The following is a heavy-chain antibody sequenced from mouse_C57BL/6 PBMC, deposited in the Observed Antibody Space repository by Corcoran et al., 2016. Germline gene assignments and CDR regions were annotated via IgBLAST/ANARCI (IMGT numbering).Heavy chain of an antibody. CDR1: GYTFTDYY. D-gene: IGHD1-1*01. CDR2: INPNNGGT. CDR3: ARDYYYGSSYVYWYFDV. Sequence: EVQLQQSGPELVKPGASVKISCKASGYTFTDYYMNWVKQSHGKSLEWIGDINPNNGGTSYNQKFKGKATLTVDKSSSTAYMELRSLTSEDSAVYYCARDYYYGSSYVYWYFDVWGTGTTVTVSS. J-gene: IGHJ1*03. V-gene: IGHV1-26*01.